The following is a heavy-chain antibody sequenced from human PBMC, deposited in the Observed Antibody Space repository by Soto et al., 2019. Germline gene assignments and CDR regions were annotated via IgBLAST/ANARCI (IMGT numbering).Heavy chain of an antibody. D-gene: IGHD6-13*01. CDR1: GFTFSSYG. CDR3: ARELRSVAAAGTIAFDI. Sequence: QVQLVESGGGVVQPGRSLRLSCAASGFTFSSYGMHWVRQAPGKGLEWVAVIWYDGSNKYYADSVKGRFTISRDNSKNTLYLQMNSLRPEDTAVYYCARELRSVAAAGTIAFDIWGQGTMVTVSS. V-gene: IGHV3-33*01. CDR2: IWYDGSNK. J-gene: IGHJ3*02.